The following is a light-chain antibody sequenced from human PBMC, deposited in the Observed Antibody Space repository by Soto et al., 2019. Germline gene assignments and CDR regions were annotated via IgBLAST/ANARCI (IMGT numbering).Light chain of an antibody. CDR1: QSVRSF. Sequence: EIEMTQSPATLSVSPGERATLSCRASQSVRSFLAWYQQKPGQAPRLLISGASTRATGIPARFSGSGSGADFTLTISSLQSEDFAVYFCQQSAELPWTFGQGTKVELK. CDR3: QQSAELPWT. V-gene: IGKV3-15*01. CDR2: GAS. J-gene: IGKJ1*01.